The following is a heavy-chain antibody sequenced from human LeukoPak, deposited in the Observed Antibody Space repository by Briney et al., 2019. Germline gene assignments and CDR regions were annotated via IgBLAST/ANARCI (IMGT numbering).Heavy chain of an antibody. J-gene: IGHJ4*02. V-gene: IGHV4-34*01. CDR3: ARVYIMVRGVTLYYFDY. Sequence: SETLSLTCAVYGGSFSGYYWSWIRQPPGKGLEWIGEIKHSGSTNYNPSLKSRVTISVDTSKNQFSLKLSSVTAADTAVYYCARVYIMVRGVTLYYFDYWGQGTLVTVSS. CDR1: GGSFSGYY. D-gene: IGHD3-10*01. CDR2: IKHSGST.